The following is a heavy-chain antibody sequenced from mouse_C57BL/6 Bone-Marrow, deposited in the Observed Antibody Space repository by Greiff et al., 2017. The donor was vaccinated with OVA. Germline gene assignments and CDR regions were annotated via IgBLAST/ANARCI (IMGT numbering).Heavy chain of an antibody. J-gene: IGHJ3*01. CDR1: GYTFTSYW. CDR2: IHPNSGST. CDR3: AADSRGFAY. D-gene: IGHD3-2*01. V-gene: IGHV1-64*01. Sequence: VKLQQPGAELVKPGASVKLSCKASGYTFTSYWMHWVKQRPGQGLEWIGMIHPNSGSTNYNEKFKSKATLTVDKSSSTAYMQLSSLTAEDSAVYYCAADSRGFAYWGQGTLVTVSA.